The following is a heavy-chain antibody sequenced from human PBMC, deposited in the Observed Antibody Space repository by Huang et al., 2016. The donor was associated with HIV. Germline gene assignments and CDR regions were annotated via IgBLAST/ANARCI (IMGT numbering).Heavy chain of an antibody. CDR3: ARDPYYSNRWKRNDASFL. J-gene: IGHJ3*01. CDR1: GYDFVSYG. V-gene: IGHV1-18*01. D-gene: IGHD4-4*01. CDR2: SGSDSRGT. Sequence: QVQLVQSGGEVMQPGASVRVSCKASGYDFVSYGLSWVRPAPGQDRGGLGWSGSDSRGTSSSQKLQGRVTMTTGTSPNTTYMELRSLRSDDTALYYCARDPYYSNRWKRNDASFLWGQGTMITVSS.